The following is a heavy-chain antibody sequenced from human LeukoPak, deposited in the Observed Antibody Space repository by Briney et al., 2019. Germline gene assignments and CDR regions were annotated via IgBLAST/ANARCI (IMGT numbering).Heavy chain of an antibody. V-gene: IGHV3-66*01. CDR2: IYSGGST. J-gene: IGHJ5*02. D-gene: IGHD3-10*01. CDR3: AIIHSYGHA. CDR1: GFNVISNY. Sequence: GGSLRLSCAASGFNVISNYMSWVRQAPGKGLEWVSVIYSGGSTYYAASVKGRFTISRDGTKNMLYLQMNNLRAEDTATYYCAIIHSYGHAWGQGTLVTVSS.